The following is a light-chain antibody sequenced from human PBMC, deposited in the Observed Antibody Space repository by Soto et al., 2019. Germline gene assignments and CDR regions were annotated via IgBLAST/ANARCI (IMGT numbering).Light chain of an antibody. Sequence: DIQMTQSPSTLSASVGDGVTITCRASQSISSWLARSQQKPGTDPKLLIFAASSLKGGGPLRFSGSGSGTDFTLTISSLLPDDLAVYYFQLYCTSRTFGLGTKVDI. CDR3: QLYCTSRT. J-gene: IGKJ1*01. CDR2: AAS. CDR1: QSISSW. V-gene: IGKV1-5*01.